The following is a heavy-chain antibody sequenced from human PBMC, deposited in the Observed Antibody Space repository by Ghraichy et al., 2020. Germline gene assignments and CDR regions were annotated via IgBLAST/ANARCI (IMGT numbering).Heavy chain of an antibody. Sequence: SETLSLTCTVSGGSIGTFYWSWLRQPPGKGLEWIGHIFYTGSTNYNPSLKSRLTISVDTSRNQFSLNLKSVTAADTAVYYCARSRYCSGATCYEDFNFFAPWGQVTLVTVSS. CDR1: GGSIGTFY. CDR3: ARSRYCSGATCYEDFNFFAP. J-gene: IGHJ5*02. CDR2: IFYTGST. V-gene: IGHV4-59*01. D-gene: IGHD2-15*01.